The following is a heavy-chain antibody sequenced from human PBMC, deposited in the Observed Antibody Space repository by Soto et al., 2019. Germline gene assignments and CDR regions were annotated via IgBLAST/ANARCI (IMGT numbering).Heavy chain of an antibody. D-gene: IGHD2-8*01. V-gene: IGHV3-15*01. J-gene: IGHJ3*02. CDR3: HTPHGRNAFDI. CDR2: IKSIADGGTT. Sequence: VGSLRLSCATSGFTFSNAWMAWVRQAPGKGLEWVGRIKSIADGGTTNYAAPVKGRFSISRHDSENTLYLQMNSLRVEDTGIYYCHTPHGRNAFDIWGPGTVVTVSS. CDR1: GFTFSNAW.